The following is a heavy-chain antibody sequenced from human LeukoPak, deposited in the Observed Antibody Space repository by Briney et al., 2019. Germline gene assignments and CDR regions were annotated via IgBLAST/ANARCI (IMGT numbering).Heavy chain of an antibody. D-gene: IGHD2/OR15-2a*01. CDR1: GGTFSSYA. V-gene: IGHV1-69*01. CDR3: ARSLSDPYYYYYYMDV. J-gene: IGHJ6*03. CDR2: IIPIFGTA. Sequence: ASVKVSCKASGGTFSSYAISWVRQAPGQGLEWMGGIIPIFGTANYAQKFQGRVTITADESTSTAYMELSSLRSEDTAVYYCARSLSDPYYYYYYMDVWGKGTTVTVSS.